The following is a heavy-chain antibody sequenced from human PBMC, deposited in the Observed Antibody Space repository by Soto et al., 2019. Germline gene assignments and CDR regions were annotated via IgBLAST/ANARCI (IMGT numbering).Heavy chain of an antibody. CDR2: ISYDGTYD. CDR1: DLTFRTSA. J-gene: IGHJ2*01. V-gene: IGHV3-30*03. CDR3: PRDLYLYPAGQHLLYF. Sequence: GGSLRLSCAASDLTFRTSAMHWVRQAPGKGLEWVAAISYDGTYDYYADSVKGRFTLPRDNSQNMLFLQMNSLRPEDTSVYYCPRDLYLYPAGQHLLYFWGRGSLVTVYS. D-gene: IGHD3-16*01.